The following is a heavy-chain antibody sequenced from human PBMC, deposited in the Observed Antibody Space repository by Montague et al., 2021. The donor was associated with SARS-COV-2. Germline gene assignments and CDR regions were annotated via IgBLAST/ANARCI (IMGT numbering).Heavy chain of an antibody. V-gene: IGHV4-59*01. D-gene: IGHD4-23*01. CDR3: VRDHPYGGPRGAYDI. J-gene: IGHJ3*02. CDR1: GGSITGYY. Sequence: SETLSLTCTVSGGSITGYYWIWLRRSPGKGLEWIAYIYDCGAVNXNPSLGSRVTISTDTSKNQLSLKVNSVTAADTAVYYCVRDHPYGGPRGAYDIWGQGTVVTVSS. CDR2: IYDCGAV.